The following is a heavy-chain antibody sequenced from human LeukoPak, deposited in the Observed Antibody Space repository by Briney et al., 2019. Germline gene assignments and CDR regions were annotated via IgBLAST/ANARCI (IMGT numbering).Heavy chain of an antibody. Sequence: SETLSLTCAVYGGSFSGYYWSWIRQPPGKGLEWIGEINHSGSTNYNPSLKGRVTISVDTSKNQFSLKLSSVTAADTAVYYCARGKVLTGYPTWGQGTLVTVSS. CDR1: GGSFSGYY. V-gene: IGHV4-34*01. CDR3: ARGKVLTGYPT. CDR2: INHSGST. J-gene: IGHJ5*02. D-gene: IGHD3-9*01.